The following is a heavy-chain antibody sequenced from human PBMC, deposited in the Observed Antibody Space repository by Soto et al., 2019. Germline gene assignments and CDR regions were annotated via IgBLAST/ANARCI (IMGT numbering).Heavy chain of an antibody. D-gene: IGHD3-3*01. CDR1: GYPVTAYY. Sequence: QLHLVQSGAVVKKPGASVTVSCSASGYPVTAYYMHWVRQAPGRGLEWMGGINPATGAAKYTQTFQGRVTMARGTSTSTGFLGLSGPASADPAGFYWARGGGVGVAGSAAFDMWGQGTLVTVSS. J-gene: IGHJ3*02. CDR3: ARGGGVGVAGSAAFDM. V-gene: IGHV1-2*02. CDR2: INPATGAA.